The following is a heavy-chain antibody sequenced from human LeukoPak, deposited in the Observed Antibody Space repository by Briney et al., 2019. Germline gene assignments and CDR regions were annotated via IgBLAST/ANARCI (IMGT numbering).Heavy chain of an antibody. Sequence: ASVKVSCKASGYTSTSYDINWVRQATGQGLEWMGWMNPNSGNTGYAQKFQGRVTITRNTSISTAYMELSSLRSEDTAVYYCAREVAARSDAFDIWGQGTMVTVSS. CDR3: AREVAARSDAFDI. CDR1: GYTSTSYD. V-gene: IGHV1-8*03. CDR2: MNPNSGNT. D-gene: IGHD6-6*01. J-gene: IGHJ3*02.